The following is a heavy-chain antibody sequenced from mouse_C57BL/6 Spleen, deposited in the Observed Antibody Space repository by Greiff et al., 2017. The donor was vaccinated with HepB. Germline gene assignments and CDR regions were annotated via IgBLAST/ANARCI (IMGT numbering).Heavy chain of an antibody. CDR2: IDPEDGET. CDR3: ARPPTTAYYFDY. J-gene: IGHJ2*01. D-gene: IGHD4-1*02. Sequence: EVKLVESGAELVKPGASVKLSCTASGFNIKDYYMHWVKQRTEQGLEWIGRIDPEDGETKYAPKFQGKATITADTSSNTAYLQLSSLTSEDTAVYYCARPPTTAYYFDYWGQGTTLTVSS. CDR1: GFNIKDYY. V-gene: IGHV14-2*01.